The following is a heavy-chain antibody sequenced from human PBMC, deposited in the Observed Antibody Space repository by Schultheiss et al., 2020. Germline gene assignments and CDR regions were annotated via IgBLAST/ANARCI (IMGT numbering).Heavy chain of an antibody. J-gene: IGHJ5*01. D-gene: IGHD6-13*01. CDR2: MNPNSGNT. Sequence: ASVKVSCKASGYTFTSYGISWVRQATGQGLEWMGWMNPNSGNTGYEQKFQGRVTMTTDTSTSTAYTELRSLRSDDTAVYYCARVGYSSNWYIHSGDNNWFDSWGQGTLVTVSS. V-gene: IGHV1-18*04. CDR3: ARVGYSSNWYIHSGDNNWFDS. CDR1: GYTFTSYG.